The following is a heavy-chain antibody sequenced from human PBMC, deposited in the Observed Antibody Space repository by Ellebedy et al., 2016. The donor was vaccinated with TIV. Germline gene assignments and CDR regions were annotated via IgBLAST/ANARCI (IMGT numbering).Heavy chain of an antibody. Sequence: GGSLRLSCAASAFSFRSYWMSWVRQAPGKGLEWVANINEDGTKKHYVDSVNGRFTISRDNAGNSLYLQMKGLGAEDTAVYYCARAIYGASNLWGRGTLVTVSS. CDR1: AFSFRSYW. J-gene: IGHJ2*01. D-gene: IGHD4-17*01. CDR3: ARAIYGASNL. CDR2: INEDGTKK. V-gene: IGHV3-7*01.